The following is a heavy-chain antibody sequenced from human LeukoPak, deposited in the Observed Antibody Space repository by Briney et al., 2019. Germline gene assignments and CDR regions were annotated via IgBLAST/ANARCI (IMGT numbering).Heavy chain of an antibody. CDR3: AKDQVDRRAKYYFDY. CDR2: ISAYNGNT. J-gene: IGHJ4*02. D-gene: IGHD4/OR15-4a*01. Sequence: ASVKVSCKASGYTFTSYGISWVRQAPGQGLEWMGWISAYNGNTNYAQKLQGRVTMTTDTSTSTAYMELRSLRSDDTAVYYCAKDQVDRRAKYYFDYWGQGTLVTVSS. CDR1: GYTFTSYG. V-gene: IGHV1-18*01.